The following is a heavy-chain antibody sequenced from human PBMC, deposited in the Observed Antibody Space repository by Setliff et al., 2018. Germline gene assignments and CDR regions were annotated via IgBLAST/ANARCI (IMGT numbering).Heavy chain of an antibody. CDR3: SKPGRSNYWDSFDY. Sequence: GGSLRLSCEASGFTFRAYGMFWVRQAPGKGLEWVAVISSDGNNEYYADSVKGRFNVSRDNSKNTLYLQVNSLRPDDTAVYYCSKPGRSNYWDSFDYWGQGTLVTVSS. J-gene: IGHJ4*02. D-gene: IGHD3-10*01. CDR1: GFTFRAYG. CDR2: ISSDGNNE. V-gene: IGHV3-30*18.